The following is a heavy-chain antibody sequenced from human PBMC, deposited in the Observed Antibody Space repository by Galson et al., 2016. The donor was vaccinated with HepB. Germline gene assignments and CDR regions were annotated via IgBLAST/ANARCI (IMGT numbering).Heavy chain of an antibody. J-gene: IGHJ6*02. Sequence: PALVKPTQTLTLTCTFSGFSPNFNATGVSWIRQAPGKALEWLARIDWEDETFFKMSLKTRLCISKETSKNQVVLTMTNMDPVDTATYFCAREYSRGGLALDVWGQGTTVTVSS. CDR3: AREYSRGGLALDV. D-gene: IGHD3-10*01. CDR2: IDWEDET. V-gene: IGHV2-70*04. CDR1: GFSPNFNATG.